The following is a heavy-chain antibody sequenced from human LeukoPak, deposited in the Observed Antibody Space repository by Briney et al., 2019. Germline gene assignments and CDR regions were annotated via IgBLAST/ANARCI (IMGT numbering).Heavy chain of an antibody. Sequence: ASVKVSCTASGYKFTRYYMHWVRQAPGQGLEWMGWINPNSGDSHHAQKFQGRVTMTRDTSISTAYMELSRLRSGDTAVYYCAREIGGILVFDYWGEGTLVTVPS. CDR2: INPNSGDS. CDR3: AREIGGILVFDY. V-gene: IGHV1-2*02. J-gene: IGHJ4*02. D-gene: IGHD5-18*01. CDR1: GYKFTRYY.